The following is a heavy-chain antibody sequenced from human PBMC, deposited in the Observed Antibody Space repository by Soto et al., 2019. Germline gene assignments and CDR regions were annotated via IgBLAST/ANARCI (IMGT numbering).Heavy chain of an antibody. J-gene: IGHJ6*02. CDR3: ARDGGYCSSTTCPSYYYYYGMDV. CDR1: GVSISTYY. V-gene: IGHV4-4*07. D-gene: IGHD2-2*01. Sequence: VQLQESGPGLVRPSETLSLTCTVSGVSISTYYWSWIRQPAGKGLEWIGRIYASGSTNYNPSVKSRVTMSVDTSKNQFSLKLTSVTAADTAVYYCARDGGYCSSTTCPSYYYYYGMDVLGQGTTVIVSS. CDR2: IYASGST.